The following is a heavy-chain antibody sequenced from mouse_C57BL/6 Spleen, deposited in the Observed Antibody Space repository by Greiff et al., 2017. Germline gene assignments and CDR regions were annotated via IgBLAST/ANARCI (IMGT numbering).Heavy chain of an antibody. CDR3: ARIGTVVATKYFDV. Sequence: QVQLQQPGAELVMPGASVKLSCKASGYTFTSYWMHWVKQRPGQGLEWIGEIDPSDSYTNYNQKFKGKSTLTVDKSSSTAYMQLSSLTSEDSAVYYCARIGTVVATKYFDVWGTGTTVTVSS. V-gene: IGHV1-69*01. CDR2: IDPSDSYT. J-gene: IGHJ1*03. CDR1: GYTFTSYW. D-gene: IGHD1-1*01.